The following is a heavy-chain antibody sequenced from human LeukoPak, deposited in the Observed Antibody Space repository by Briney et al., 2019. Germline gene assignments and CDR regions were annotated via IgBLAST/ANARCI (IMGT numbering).Heavy chain of an antibody. CDR1: GFSFSNKV. V-gene: IGHV3-23*01. D-gene: IGHD1-26*01. J-gene: IGHJ4*02. Sequence: GGSLRLSCEASGFSFSNKVMTWVRQAPGKGLEWVSYISANGDVTYYADSVKGRFTISRDNSNNTLYLQMNSLRAEDAAVYFCAKPPGLVGVGDYRGQGTLVTVSS. CDR3: AKPPGLVGVGDY. CDR2: ISANGDVT.